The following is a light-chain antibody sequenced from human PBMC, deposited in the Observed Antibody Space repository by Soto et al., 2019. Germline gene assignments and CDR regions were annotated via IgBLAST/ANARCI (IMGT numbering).Light chain of an antibody. CDR3: QQYGSSPGFT. J-gene: IGKJ3*01. V-gene: IGKV3-20*01. CDR1: QSVSSSY. CDR2: GAS. Sequence: EIVVTQSPGTLALCPGERATLSCRASQSVSSSYLAWYQQKPGQAPRLLIYGASSRATGIPDRFSGSGSGTDFTLTISRLEPEDFAVYYCQQYGSSPGFTFGPGTKVD.